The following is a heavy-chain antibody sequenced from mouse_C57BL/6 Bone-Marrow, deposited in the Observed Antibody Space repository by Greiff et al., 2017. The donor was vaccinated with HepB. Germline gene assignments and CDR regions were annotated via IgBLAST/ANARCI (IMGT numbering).Heavy chain of an antibody. CDR1: GFTFSDYY. Sequence: EVHLVESAGGLVQPGSSMKLSCTASGFTFSDYYMAWVRQVPEKGLEWVANINYDGSSTYYLDSLKSRFIISRDNAKNILYLQMSSLKSEDTATYYCARDRWVLFGSGYWYFDVWGTGTTVTVSS. D-gene: IGHD2-3*01. J-gene: IGHJ1*03. CDR2: INYDGSST. V-gene: IGHV5-16*01. CDR3: ARDRWVLFGSGYWYFDV.